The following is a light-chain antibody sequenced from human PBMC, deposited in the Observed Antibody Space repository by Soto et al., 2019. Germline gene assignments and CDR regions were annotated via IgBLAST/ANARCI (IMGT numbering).Light chain of an antibody. CDR2: DAS. V-gene: IGKV3-15*01. J-gene: IGKJ1*01. CDR1: QSLSSS. Sequence: EILFTQSPGTLSLSPGERATLSCRASQSLSSSQLAWCQQKPGQAPRLLIHDASRRETGISAVFSGSGAGTEFTLTISSLQSEDFEVSYCQQYNNWTRTFGQGTKVDIK. CDR3: QQYNNWTRT.